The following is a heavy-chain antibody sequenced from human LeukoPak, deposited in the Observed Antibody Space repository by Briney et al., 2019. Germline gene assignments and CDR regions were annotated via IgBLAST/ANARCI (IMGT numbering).Heavy chain of an antibody. CDR1: GGSFSGYY. D-gene: IGHD2-2*01. Sequence: PSETLSLTCAVDGGSFSGYYWSWIRQPPGKGLEWIGEINHSGSTNYNPSLKSRVTISVDTSKNQFSLKLSSVTAADTAVYYCARRRCSSTSCYAYRVVVNWFDPWGQGTLVTVSS. J-gene: IGHJ5*02. CDR2: INHSGST. V-gene: IGHV4-34*01. CDR3: ARRRCSSTSCYAYRVVVNWFDP.